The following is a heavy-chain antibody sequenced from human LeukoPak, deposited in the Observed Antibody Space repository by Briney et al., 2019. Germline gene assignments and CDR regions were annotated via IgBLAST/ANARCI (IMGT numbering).Heavy chain of an antibody. J-gene: IGHJ4*02. CDR2: INPNSGGT. CDR3: ARETDTAMVVY. Sequence: ASVKVSCMASGYTFTGYYMHWVRQAPGQGLEWMGWINPNSGGTSYAQKFQGRVTMTRDTSISTAYMELGRLRSDDTAVYYCARETDTAMVVYWGQGTLVTVSS. CDR1: GYTFTGYY. D-gene: IGHD5-18*01. V-gene: IGHV1-2*02.